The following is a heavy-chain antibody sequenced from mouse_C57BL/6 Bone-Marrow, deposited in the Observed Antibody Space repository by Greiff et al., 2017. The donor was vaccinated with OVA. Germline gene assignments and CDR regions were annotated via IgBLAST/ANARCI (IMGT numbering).Heavy chain of an antibody. CDR1: GYTFTSYW. V-gene: IGHV1-50*01. CDR2: IDPSDSYT. J-gene: IGHJ2*01. Sequence: VQLQQPGAELVKPGASVKLSCKASGYTFTSYWMQWVKQRPGQGLEWIGEIDPSDSYTKYNQKFKGKATLTVDTSSSTAYMQLSSRTSEDSADYYCSKRPAMYDYSISYEGDFDYWGQGTTLTVSS. D-gene: IGHD1-1*01. CDR3: SKRPAMYDYSISYEGDFDY.